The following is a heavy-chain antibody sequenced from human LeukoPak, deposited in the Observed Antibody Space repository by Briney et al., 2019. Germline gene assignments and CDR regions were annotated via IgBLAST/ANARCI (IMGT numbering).Heavy chain of an antibody. CDR3: ARDRIEQQRTLGRSSNYYYYYYMDV. V-gene: IGHV3-11*04. Sequence: GGSLRLSCAASGFTFSDYYMSWIRQAPGKGLEWVSYISSSSSTIYYADSVKGRFTISRDNAKNSLYLQMNSLRAEDTAVYYCARDRIEQQRTLGRSSNYYYYYYMDVWGKGTTVTVSS. CDR1: GFTFSDYY. CDR2: ISSSSSTI. J-gene: IGHJ6*03. D-gene: IGHD6-13*01.